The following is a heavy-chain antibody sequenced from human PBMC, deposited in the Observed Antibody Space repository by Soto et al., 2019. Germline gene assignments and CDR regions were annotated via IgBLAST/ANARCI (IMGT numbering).Heavy chain of an antibody. CDR1: GDSISRGYY. D-gene: IGHD3-10*01. Sequence: PSETLSLTCAVSGDSISRGYYWAWIRQPPGKGLGYIGSIYHSGTTYYNPSLMSRVTISVDTSKNQFSLNLRSVTAADTAMYYCARAPPGPSPRWDVWGQGTTVTVSS. CDR2: IYHSGTT. CDR3: ARAPPGPSPRWDV. V-gene: IGHV4-38-2*01. J-gene: IGHJ6*02.